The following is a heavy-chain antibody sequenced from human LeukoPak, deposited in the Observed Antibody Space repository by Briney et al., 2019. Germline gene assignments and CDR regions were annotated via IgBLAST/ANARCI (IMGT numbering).Heavy chain of an antibody. Sequence: SETLSLTCTVSGGSISSYYWSWIRQPPGKGLEWIGYIYYSGSTNYNPSLKSRVTISVDTSKNQFSLKLSSVTAADTAVYYCARGLAYYASGKWFDPWGQGTLVTVSS. CDR2: IYYSGST. CDR1: GGSISSYY. D-gene: IGHD3-10*01. J-gene: IGHJ5*02. CDR3: ARGLAYYASGKWFDP. V-gene: IGHV4-59*08.